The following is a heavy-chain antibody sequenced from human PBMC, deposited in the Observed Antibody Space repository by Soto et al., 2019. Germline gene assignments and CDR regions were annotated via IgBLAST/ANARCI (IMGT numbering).Heavy chain of an antibody. V-gene: IGHV1-69*13. CDR2: IIPIFGTA. J-gene: IGHJ5*02. CDR3: ARDVRPADNWFDP. D-gene: IGHD2-2*01. CDR1: GGAFSSYA. Sequence: SVKVSCKASGGAFSSYAISWVRQAPGQGLEWLGGIIPIFGTANYAQKFQGRVTITADESTSTAYMELSSLRSEDTAVYYCARDVRPADNWFDPWGQGTLVTVSS.